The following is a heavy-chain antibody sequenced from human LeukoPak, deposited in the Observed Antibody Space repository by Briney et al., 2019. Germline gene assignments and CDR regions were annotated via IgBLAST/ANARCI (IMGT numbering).Heavy chain of an antibody. J-gene: IGHJ4*02. V-gene: IGHV4-4*08. D-gene: IGHD1-26*01. CDR3: ARSWAAKWELPGQFDS. CDR1: GASMNKYY. CDR2: VFSRRPN. Sequence: PSETLSLTCTVSGASMNKYYWGWIRQSPAKGLEGLGFVFSRRPNNLTPSFKHRLIRSIDTSKNQFALRLSSVTAAHTAVYFCARSWAAKWELPGQFDSRGQGRLVSVSS.